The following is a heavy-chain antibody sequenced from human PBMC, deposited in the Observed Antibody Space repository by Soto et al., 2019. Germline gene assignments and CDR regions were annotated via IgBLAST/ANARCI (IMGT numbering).Heavy chain of an antibody. CDR1: GYTFTSYD. D-gene: IGHD4-17*01. J-gene: IGHJ3*02. Sequence: ASVKVSCKASGYTFTSYDINWVRQATGQGFEWIGWINPNSGNTGYAQKFQGRVTMTRNTSISTAYMELSSLRSEDTAVYYCASDYGDRDAFDIWGQGTMVTVSS. V-gene: IGHV1-8*01. CDR3: ASDYGDRDAFDI. CDR2: INPNSGNT.